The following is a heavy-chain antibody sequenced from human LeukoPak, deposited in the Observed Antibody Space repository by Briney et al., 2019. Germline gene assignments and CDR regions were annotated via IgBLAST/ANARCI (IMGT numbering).Heavy chain of an antibody. Sequence: ASVKVFCKASGYTFTSYGISWVRQAPGQGLEWMGWISAYNGNTNYAQKLQGRVTMTTDTSTSTAYMELRSLRSDDTAVYYCARAGCSGGSCYYMDVWGKGTTVTVSS. CDR2: ISAYNGNT. V-gene: IGHV1-18*01. D-gene: IGHD2-15*01. J-gene: IGHJ6*03. CDR1: GYTFTSYG. CDR3: ARAGCSGGSCYYMDV.